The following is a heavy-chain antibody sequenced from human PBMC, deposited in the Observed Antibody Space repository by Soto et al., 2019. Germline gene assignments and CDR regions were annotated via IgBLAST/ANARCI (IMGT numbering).Heavy chain of an antibody. CDR1: GFTFSTYA. Sequence: QVQLVESGGGVVQPGRSLRLSCAASGFTFSTYAMHWVRQAPGKGLEWVAVISHDGTNKYYADSVKGRFTISRDNSKNTLYLQMNSLRAEDTAVYYCARDQSSGWTGESVSWGQGTLVTVS. CDR3: ARDQSSGWTGESVS. J-gene: IGHJ5*02. D-gene: IGHD6-19*01. CDR2: ISHDGTNK. V-gene: IGHV3-30-3*01.